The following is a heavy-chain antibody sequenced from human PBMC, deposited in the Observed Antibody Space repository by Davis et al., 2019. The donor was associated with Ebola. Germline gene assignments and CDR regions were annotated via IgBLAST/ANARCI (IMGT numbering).Heavy chain of an antibody. V-gene: IGHV1-69*04. CDR2: IIPILGIT. Sequence: SVKVSCKASGGIFSNYAINWVRQAPGQGLEWMGRIIPILGITNYTQKFQGRVTITADKYTSTAYMELSSLRSEDTAVYYCARGPLAVAGTGGWFDPWGQGTLVTVSS. D-gene: IGHD6-19*01. J-gene: IGHJ5*02. CDR1: GGIFSNYA. CDR3: ARGPLAVAGTGGWFDP.